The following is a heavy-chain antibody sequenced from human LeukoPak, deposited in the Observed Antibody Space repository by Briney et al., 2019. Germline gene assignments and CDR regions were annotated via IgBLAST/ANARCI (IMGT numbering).Heavy chain of an antibody. CDR2: ISDSGGST. Sequence: AGGSLRLSCAASGFTFSSYAMSWVRQAPGKGLEWVSAISDSGGSTYYADSVRGRFTISRDNGKNSVYLQMNSLRAEDTAVYYCARDRALYDRTGYYYTEDDYWGQGTLVTVSS. V-gene: IGHV3-23*01. D-gene: IGHD3-22*01. J-gene: IGHJ4*02. CDR3: ARDRALYDRTGYYYTEDDY. CDR1: GFTFSSYA.